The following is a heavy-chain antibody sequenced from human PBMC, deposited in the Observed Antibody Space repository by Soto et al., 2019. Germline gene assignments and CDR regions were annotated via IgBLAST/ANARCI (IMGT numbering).Heavy chain of an antibody. CDR2: INPNSGGT. Sequence: ASVKVSCKASGYTFTGYYMHWVRQAPGQGLEWMGWINPNSGGTNYAQKFQGRVTMTTVTSTSTAYMELRSLRSDDTAVYYCAVYDSSGPPLDYWGQGTLVTV. CDR1: GYTFTGYY. V-gene: IGHV1-2*02. CDR3: AVYDSSGPPLDY. J-gene: IGHJ4*02. D-gene: IGHD3-22*01.